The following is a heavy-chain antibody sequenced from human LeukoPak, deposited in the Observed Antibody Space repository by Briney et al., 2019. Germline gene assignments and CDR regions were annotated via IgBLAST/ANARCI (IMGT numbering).Heavy chain of an antibody. V-gene: IGHV3-30*18. D-gene: IGHD2-15*01. CDR3: AKDLVARAQGYYGMDV. CDR2: ISYDGSNK. J-gene: IGHJ6*02. CDR1: GFTFSSYG. Sequence: GRSLRLSCAASGFTFSSYGMHWVRQAPGKGLEWVAVISYDGSNKYYADSVKGRFTISRDNSKNTLYLQMNSLRAEDTAVYYCAKDLVARAQGYYGMDVWGHGTTVTVSS.